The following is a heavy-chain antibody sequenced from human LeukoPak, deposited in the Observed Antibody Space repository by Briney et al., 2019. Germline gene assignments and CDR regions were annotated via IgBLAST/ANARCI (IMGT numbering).Heavy chain of an antibody. Sequence: GGSLRLSCVASGFTFSNYGMHWVRQAPGKGLDWVAVIWYDGSYKYYADSVKGRFTISRENAKNTLYLQMDSLRAEDTAIYYCAKVVQYTASTGTGLDYWGQGTLVTDS. V-gene: IGHV3-33*06. J-gene: IGHJ4*02. CDR2: IWYDGSYK. D-gene: IGHD1-1*01. CDR3: AKVVQYTASTGTGLDY. CDR1: GFTFSNYG.